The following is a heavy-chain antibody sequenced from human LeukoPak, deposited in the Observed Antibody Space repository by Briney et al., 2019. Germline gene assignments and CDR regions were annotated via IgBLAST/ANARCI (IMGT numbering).Heavy chain of an antibody. CDR3: ARDGYYYYYGMDV. Sequence: GGYLRLSCAASGFTFSSYSMNWVRQAPGKELEWVSSISSSSSYIYYADSVKGRFTISRDNAKNSLYLQMNSLRAEDTAVYYCARDGYYYYYGMDVWGQGTTVTVSS. CDR1: GFTFSSYS. J-gene: IGHJ6*02. V-gene: IGHV3-21*01. CDR2: ISSSSSYI.